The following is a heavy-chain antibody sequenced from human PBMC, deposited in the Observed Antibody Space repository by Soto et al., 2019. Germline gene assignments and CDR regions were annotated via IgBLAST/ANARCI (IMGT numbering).Heavy chain of an antibody. CDR2: IYYSGST. J-gene: IGHJ4*02. V-gene: IGHV4-59*01. Sequence: SETLSLTCTVSGGSISSYYWSWIRQPPGKGLEWIGYIYYSGSTNYNPSLKSRVTISVDTSKNQFSLKLSSVTAADTAVYYCARGVTAMAAAFDYWGQGALVTVSS. CDR3: ARGVTAMAAAFDY. D-gene: IGHD5-18*01. CDR1: GGSISSYY.